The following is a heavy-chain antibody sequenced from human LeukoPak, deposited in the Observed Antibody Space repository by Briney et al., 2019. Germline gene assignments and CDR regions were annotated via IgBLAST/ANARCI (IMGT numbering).Heavy chain of an antibody. CDR3: ARCGYCSSTSCSRGAFDI. J-gene: IGHJ3*02. CDR1: GYTFTGYY. D-gene: IGHD2-2*01. Sequence: ASVKVSCKASGYTFTGYYMHWVRQAPGQGLECMGWINPNSGGTNYAQKFQGWVTMTRDTSISTAYMELSRLRSDDTAVYYCARCGYCSSTSCSRGAFDIWGQGTMVTVSS. V-gene: IGHV1-2*04. CDR2: INPNSGGT.